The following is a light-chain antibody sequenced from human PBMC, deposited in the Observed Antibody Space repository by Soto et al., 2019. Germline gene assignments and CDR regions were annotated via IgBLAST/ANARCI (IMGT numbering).Light chain of an antibody. J-gene: IGKJ4*01. V-gene: IGKV1-33*01. Sequence: IRLTQSPTSLSASVGDRVTITCQASQYIGNYLNWYQQKPGEAPRLLISGASNLEPVVPSRFSGGGSVTDFTFTISSLQPEDIATYYCQQYDNLPALTFGGGTKVDIK. CDR1: QYIGNY. CDR3: QQYDNLPALT. CDR2: GAS.